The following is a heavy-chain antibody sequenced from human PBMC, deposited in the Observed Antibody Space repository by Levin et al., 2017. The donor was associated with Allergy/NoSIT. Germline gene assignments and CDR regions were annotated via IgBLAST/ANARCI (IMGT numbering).Heavy chain of an antibody. V-gene: IGHV3-33*01. D-gene: IGHD2-15*01. CDR3: ARDLSRYQLDY. CDR2: IWYDGSNK. Sequence: PGGSLRLSCAASGFSISNYGMHWVRQAPGKGLEWVADIWYDGSNKDYADSVKGRFTITRDISKNTLYLQMNSLRVEDTAVYYCARDLSRYQLDYRGQGTLVTVSA. CDR1: GFSISNYG. J-gene: IGHJ4*02.